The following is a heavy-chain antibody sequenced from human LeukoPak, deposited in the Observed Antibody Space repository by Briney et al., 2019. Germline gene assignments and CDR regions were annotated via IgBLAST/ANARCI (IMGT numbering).Heavy chain of an antibody. CDR1: GFTFSGSA. CDR2: IRSKANSYAT. CDR3: TRRYCSSTSCYDY. Sequence: GGSLRLSFAASGFTFSGSAMHWVRQASGKGLEWVGRIRSKANSYATAYAASVKGRFTISRDDSKNTAYLQMNSLKTEDTAVYYCTRRYCSSTSCYDYWGQGTLVTVSS. V-gene: IGHV3-73*01. J-gene: IGHJ4*02. D-gene: IGHD2-2*01.